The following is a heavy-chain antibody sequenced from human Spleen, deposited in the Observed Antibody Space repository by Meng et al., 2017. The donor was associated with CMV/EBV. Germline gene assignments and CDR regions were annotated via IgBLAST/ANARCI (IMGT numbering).Heavy chain of an antibody. CDR1: GGYY. V-gene: IGHV4-30-4*06. Sequence: GGYYWSGIRKHPGKGLEWIGYIYYSGSTYYNPYLKSRVTISVDTSKNQFSLKLSSVTAADTAVYYCARAGVKRNYYGSGSYCWFDPWGQGTLVTVSS. CDR2: IYYSGST. CDR3: ARAGVKRNYYGSGSYCWFDP. D-gene: IGHD3-10*01. J-gene: IGHJ5*02.